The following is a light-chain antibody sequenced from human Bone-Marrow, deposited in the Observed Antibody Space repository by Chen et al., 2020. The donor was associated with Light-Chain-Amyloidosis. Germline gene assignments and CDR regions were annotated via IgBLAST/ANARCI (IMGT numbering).Light chain of an antibody. V-gene: IGLV3-25*03. CDR1: DLPTKY. Sequence: SYELIQPPSLSVSPGQTARITCSGDDLPTKYAYWYQQKPGQAPVLVIHRDSERPSGISERFSGSSSGTTATLTISGVQAEDEADYHCESADSSGTYEVIFGGGTKLTVL. J-gene: IGLJ2*01. CDR2: RDS. CDR3: ESADSSGTYEVI.